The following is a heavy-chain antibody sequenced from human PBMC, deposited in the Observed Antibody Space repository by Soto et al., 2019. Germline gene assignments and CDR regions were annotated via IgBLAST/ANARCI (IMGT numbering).Heavy chain of an antibody. CDR3: VRGMNPLF. D-gene: IGHD3-10*02. J-gene: IGHJ4*01. V-gene: IGHV3-21*06. CDR1: GFTLRTYT. Sequence: GGSLRLSCAAYGFTLRTYTINWVRQAPGKGLEWVSSISISSSYRYYADSARGRFTISRDNAKNALYLQMNSLRADDTAVYFCVRGMNPLFGGQGTLVTVSS. CDR2: ISISSSYR.